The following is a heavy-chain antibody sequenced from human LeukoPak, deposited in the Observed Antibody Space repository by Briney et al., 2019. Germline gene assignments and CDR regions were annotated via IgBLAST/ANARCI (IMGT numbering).Heavy chain of an antibody. J-gene: IGHJ4*02. CDR2: ISAYNGNT. CDR1: GYTFTSYA. Sequence: WASVKVSCKASGYTFTSYAMNWVRQAPGQGLEWMGWISAYNGNTNYAQKLQGRVTMTTDTSTSTAYMELRSLRSDDTAVYYCASGFGNGDYVYWGQGTLVTVSS. D-gene: IGHD4-17*01. V-gene: IGHV1-18*01. CDR3: ASGFGNGDYVY.